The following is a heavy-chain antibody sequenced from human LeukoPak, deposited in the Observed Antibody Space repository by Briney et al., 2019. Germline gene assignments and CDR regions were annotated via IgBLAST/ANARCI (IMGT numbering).Heavy chain of an antibody. D-gene: IGHD3-3*01. CDR3: VRVPLLAVTPDFAFDF. CDR1: GFTFSSYS. CDR2: ISSSSSTI. J-gene: IGHJ3*01. V-gene: IGHV3-48*01. Sequence: GGSLRLSCAASGFTFSSYSMNWVRQAPGKGLEWVSYISSSSSTIYYADSVKGRFTISRDNAKNSLYLQMNSLRAEDTAVYYCVRVPLLAVTPDFAFDFWGQGTMVTVSS.